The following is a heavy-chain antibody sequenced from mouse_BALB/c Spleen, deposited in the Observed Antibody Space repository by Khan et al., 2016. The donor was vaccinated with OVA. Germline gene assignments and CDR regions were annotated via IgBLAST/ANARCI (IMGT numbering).Heavy chain of an antibody. Sequence: QVQLQQPGAELVNPGASVNLSCKASGYTLTSYWMHWVKQRPGQGLEWIGEINPSNGRTNYNEKFKSKATLTEDKSSSTAYMQLSSPTYEDSAFYYCASLLINFDYWGQGTTLTVSS. D-gene: IGHD2-1*01. CDR3: ASLLINFDY. CDR1: GYTLTSYW. CDR2: INPSNGRT. V-gene: IGHV1S81*02. J-gene: IGHJ2*01.